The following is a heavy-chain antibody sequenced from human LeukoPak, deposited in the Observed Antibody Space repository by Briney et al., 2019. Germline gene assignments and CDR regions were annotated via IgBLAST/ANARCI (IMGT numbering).Heavy chain of an antibody. D-gene: IGHD1-14*01. J-gene: IGHJ4*02. Sequence: GGSLRLSCAASGFTFSSYNMNWVRQAPGKGLEWVSSISTSSSYIYYADSVKGRFTISRDNAKNSLYLQMNSLRAEDTAVYYCARGTLNIPGEHGAFDYWGQGTLVTDSS. CDR2: ISTSSSYI. CDR3: ARGTLNIPGEHGAFDY. CDR1: GFTFSSYN. V-gene: IGHV3-21*01.